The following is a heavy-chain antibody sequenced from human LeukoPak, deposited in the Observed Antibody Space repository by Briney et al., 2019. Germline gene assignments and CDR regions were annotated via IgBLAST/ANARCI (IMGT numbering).Heavy chain of an antibody. D-gene: IGHD6-13*01. J-gene: IGHJ4*02. CDR3: ARDFMAAAVADY. Sequence: GASVKVSCKASGYTFTGYYMHWVRQAPGQGLEWMGWISPNSGGTNYAQKFQGRVTMTRDTSISTAYMELSRLRSDDTAVYYCARDFMAAAVADYWGQGTLVTVSS. V-gene: IGHV1-2*02. CDR2: ISPNSGGT. CDR1: GYTFTGYY.